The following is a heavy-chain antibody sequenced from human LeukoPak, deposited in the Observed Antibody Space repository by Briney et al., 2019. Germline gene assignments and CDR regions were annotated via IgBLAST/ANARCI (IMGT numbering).Heavy chain of an antibody. Sequence: PGGSLRLSCAASGFTFTSYAMSWVRQAPGKGLEWVSAVTGSGGASYYADSVKGRFTISKDNSKNALSLQMNSLRAEDTAVYYCAKDSNRLVGPTTFDYWGRGTLVTVSS. CDR3: AKDSNRLVGPTTFDY. CDR1: GFTFTSYA. CDR2: VTGSGGAS. D-gene: IGHD1-26*01. J-gene: IGHJ4*02. V-gene: IGHV3-23*01.